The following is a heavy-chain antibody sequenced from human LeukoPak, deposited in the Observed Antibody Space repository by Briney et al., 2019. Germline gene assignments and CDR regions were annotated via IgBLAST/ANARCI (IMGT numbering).Heavy chain of an antibody. V-gene: IGHV3-21*01. Sequence: GGSLRLSCAASGFTFSSYSMNWVRQAPGKGLEWVSSISSSSSYIYYADSVKGRFTIFRDNAKNSLYLQMNSLRAEDTAVYYCARSPPGYYYDSSGCDYWGQGTLVTVSS. D-gene: IGHD3-22*01. J-gene: IGHJ4*02. CDR3: ARSPPGYYYDSSGCDY. CDR2: ISSSSSYI. CDR1: GFTFSSYS.